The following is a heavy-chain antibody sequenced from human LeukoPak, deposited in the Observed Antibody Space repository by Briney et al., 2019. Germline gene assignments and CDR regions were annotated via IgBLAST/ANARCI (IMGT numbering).Heavy chain of an antibody. Sequence: GGSLRLSCAASGFTFSSYGMHWVRQAPGKGLEWVAFIRYDGSNKYYADSVKGRFTISRDNSKNTLYLQMNSLRAEDTAVYYCAKALALRFGPIDYGGQGTLVTVSS. V-gene: IGHV3-30*02. CDR3: AKALALRFGPIDY. CDR2: IRYDGSNK. J-gene: IGHJ4*02. CDR1: GFTFSSYG. D-gene: IGHD3-3*01.